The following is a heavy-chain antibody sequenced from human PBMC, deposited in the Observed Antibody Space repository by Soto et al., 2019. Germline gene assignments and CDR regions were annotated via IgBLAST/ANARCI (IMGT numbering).Heavy chain of an antibody. D-gene: IGHD3-3*01. Sequence: QVQLVESGGGVVQPGRSLRLSCAASGFTFSSYGMHWVRQAPGKGLEWVAVIWYDGSNKYYADSVKGRFTISRDNSKNTLYLQMNRLRAEDPAVYYCARDDEGGRFLEWLSSGVYYYGMDVWGQGTTVTVSS. CDR3: ARDDEGGRFLEWLSSGVYYYGMDV. V-gene: IGHV3-33*01. CDR2: IWYDGSNK. J-gene: IGHJ6*02. CDR1: GFTFSSYG.